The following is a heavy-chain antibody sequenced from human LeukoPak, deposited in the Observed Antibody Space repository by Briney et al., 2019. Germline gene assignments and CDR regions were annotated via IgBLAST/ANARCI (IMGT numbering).Heavy chain of an antibody. CDR1: GGSISSGSYY. J-gene: IGHJ4*02. Sequence: SETLSLTCTVSGGSISSGSYYWSWIRQPAGKGLEWIGRIYTSGSTNYNPSLQSRVTNSVDTSKNQFSLKLSSVTAADTAVYYCARGDRLDYWGQGTLVTVSS. CDR3: ARGDRLDY. V-gene: IGHV4-61*02. D-gene: IGHD3-16*01. CDR2: IYTSGST.